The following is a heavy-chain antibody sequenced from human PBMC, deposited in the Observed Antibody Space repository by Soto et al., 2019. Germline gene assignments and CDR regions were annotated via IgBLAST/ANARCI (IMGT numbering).Heavy chain of an antibody. Sequence: PGGSLRLSCAASGFTVSSNYMSWVRQAPGKGPEWVSVIYSGGSTYYADSVKGRFTISRDNSKNTLYLQMNSLRAEDTAVYYCARDSGSYQDYYYYGMDVWGQGTTVTVSS. J-gene: IGHJ6*02. D-gene: IGHD1-26*01. CDR3: ARDSGSYQDYYYYGMDV. CDR2: IYSGGST. V-gene: IGHV3-53*01. CDR1: GFTVSSNY.